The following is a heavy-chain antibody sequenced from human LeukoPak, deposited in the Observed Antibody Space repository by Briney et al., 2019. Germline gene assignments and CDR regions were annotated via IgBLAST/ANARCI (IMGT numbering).Heavy chain of an antibody. CDR1: GFTFSDYY. V-gene: IGHV3-11*04. Sequence: GGSLRLSCAASGFTFSDYYMSWIRQAPGKGLEWLSFIGGSGTTIYYADSVRGRFTISRDNAKNSLYLQMNSLRDEDTAVYYCAKDPGLDYWGRGTLVTVSS. CDR3: AKDPGLDY. J-gene: IGHJ4*02. CDR2: IGGSGTTI.